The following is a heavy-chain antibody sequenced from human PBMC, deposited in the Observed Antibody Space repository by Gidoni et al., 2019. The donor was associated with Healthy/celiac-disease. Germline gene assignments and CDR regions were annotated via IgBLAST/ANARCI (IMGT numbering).Heavy chain of an antibody. CDR1: GGSFSGYY. D-gene: IGHD3-3*01. CDR3: ARGGITIFGVVIKRRPGWFDP. V-gene: IGHV4-34*01. Sequence: QVQLQQWGAGLLKPSETLSLTCAVYGGSFSGYYWRWIRQPPGKGLEWIGEINHSGSTNYNPSLKSRVTISVDTSKNQFSLKLSSVTAADTAVYYCARGGITIFGVVIKRRPGWFDPWGQGTLVTVSS. CDR2: INHSGST. J-gene: IGHJ5*02.